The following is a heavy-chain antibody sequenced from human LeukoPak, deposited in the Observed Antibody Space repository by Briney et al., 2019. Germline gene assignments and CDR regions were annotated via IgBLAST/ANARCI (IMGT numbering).Heavy chain of an antibody. CDR2: IYYSGST. CDR3: ARATGLYVGNWFDP. J-gene: IGHJ5*02. V-gene: IGHV4-30-4*08. D-gene: IGHD2/OR15-2a*01. CDR1: GGSISSGDYY. Sequence: SETLSLTCTVSGGSISSGDYYWSWIRQPPGKGLEWIGYIYYSGSTYYNPSLKSRVTISVDTSKNQFSLKLSSVTAADTAVYYCARATGLYVGNWFDPWGQGTLVTVSS.